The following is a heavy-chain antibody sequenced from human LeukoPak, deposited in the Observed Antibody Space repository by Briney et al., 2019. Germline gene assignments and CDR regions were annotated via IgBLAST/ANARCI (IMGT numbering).Heavy chain of an antibody. CDR1: GGTFSSYA. V-gene: IGHV1-69*13. J-gene: IGHJ4*02. D-gene: IGHD2-2*01. Sequence: ASVKVSCKASGGTFSSYAISWVRQAPGQGLXXXXXXXPIFGTANYAQKFQGRVTITADESTSTAYMELSSLRSEDTAVYYCARSFYCSSTSCYYDYWGQGTLVTVSS. CDR3: ARSFYCSSTSCYYDY. CDR2: XXPIFGTA.